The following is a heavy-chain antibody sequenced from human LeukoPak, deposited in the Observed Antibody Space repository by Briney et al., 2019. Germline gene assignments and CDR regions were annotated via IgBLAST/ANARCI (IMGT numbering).Heavy chain of an antibody. CDR3: TTVLGGLRFFDH. J-gene: IGHJ4*02. CDR1: GFIFRNVW. CDR2: IQSETDGGTT. V-gene: IGHV3-15*07. Sequence: GGSLRLSCAASGFIFRNVWMNWVRQAPGKGLEWVGRIQSETDGGTTDYAAPMEGRFTISRDDSKMMLYLQMNSLQTEDTAVYFCTTVLGGLRFFDHWGQGTAVTVSS.